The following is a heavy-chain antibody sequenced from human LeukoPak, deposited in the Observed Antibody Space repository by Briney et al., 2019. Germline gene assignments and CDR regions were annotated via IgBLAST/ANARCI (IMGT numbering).Heavy chain of an antibody. D-gene: IGHD3-9*01. CDR1: GGSFSGYY. V-gene: IGHV4-34*01. CDR3: ARGRRLVNWFDP. CDR2: INHSGST. Sequence: SETLSLTCAVYGGSFSGYYWSWIRQPPGKGLEWIGEINHSGSTNYNPSLKSRVTISVDTSKNQFSLKLSSVTAADTAVYYCARGRRLVNWFDPWGQGTLVTVSS. J-gene: IGHJ5*02.